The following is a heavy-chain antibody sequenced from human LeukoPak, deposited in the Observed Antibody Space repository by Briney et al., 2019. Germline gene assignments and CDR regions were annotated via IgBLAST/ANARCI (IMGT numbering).Heavy chain of an antibody. CDR2: IRSKAYGETT. CDR3: TTDRAHDRYYYDSSGYYFDY. CDR1: GFTFGDYT. J-gene: IGHJ4*02. Sequence: PGGSLRLSCTASGFTFGDYTMSWFRQAPGKGLQWVGFIRSKAYGETTEYAASAKARFTISRDDSKSIAYLQMNSLKTEDTAVYYCTTDRAHDRYYYDSSGYYFDYWGQGTLVTVSS. V-gene: IGHV3-49*03. D-gene: IGHD3-22*01.